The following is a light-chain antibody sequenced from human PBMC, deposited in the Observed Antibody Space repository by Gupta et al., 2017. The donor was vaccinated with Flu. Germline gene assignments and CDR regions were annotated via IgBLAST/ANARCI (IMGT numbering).Light chain of an antibody. V-gene: IGLV2-14*01. CDR3: GSYTSSSTLV. CDR2: EVS. J-gene: IGLJ3*02. Sequence: STTSSCTGTSSDVGGYNYVSCYQQHPGKPHILIIYEVSKRPSVVSNRFSGSKSGNTASLTISGLQAEDEADYYCGSYTSSSTLVFGGGTKLTVL. CDR1: SSDVGGYNY.